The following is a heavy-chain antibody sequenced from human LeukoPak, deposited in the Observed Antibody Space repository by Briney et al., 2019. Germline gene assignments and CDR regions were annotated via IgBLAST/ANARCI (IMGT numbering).Heavy chain of an antibody. CDR2: FDPEDGET. V-gene: IGHV1-24*01. J-gene: IGHJ4*02. D-gene: IGHD3-22*01. Sequence: ASVKVSCKVSGYTLTELSMHWVRQAPGKGLEWVGGFDPEDGETIYAQKFQGRVTVTEDTSTDTAYMELSSLRSEDTAVYYCATSYYYDSSGYSTSFHFDYWGQGTLVTVSS. CDR1: GYTLTELS. CDR3: ATSYYYDSSGYSTSFHFDY.